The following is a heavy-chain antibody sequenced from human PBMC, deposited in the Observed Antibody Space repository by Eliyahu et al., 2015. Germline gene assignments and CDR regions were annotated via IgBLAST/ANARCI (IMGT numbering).Heavy chain of an antibody. CDR3: ARFDYGGNSEFLDY. Sequence: QVQLQESGPGLVKPSQTLSLTCTVSGGXXXSGDYYWSWIRQPPGKGLEWIGYIYYSGSTYYNPSLKSRVTISVDTSKNQFSLKLSSVTAADTAVYYCARFDYGGNSEFLDYWGQGTLVTVSS. CDR1: GGXXXSGDYY. J-gene: IGHJ4*02. V-gene: IGHV4-30-4*01. D-gene: IGHD4-23*01. CDR2: IYYSGST.